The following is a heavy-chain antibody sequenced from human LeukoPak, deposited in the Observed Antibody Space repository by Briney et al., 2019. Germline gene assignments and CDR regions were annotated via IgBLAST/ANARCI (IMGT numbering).Heavy chain of an antibody. J-gene: IGHJ4*02. V-gene: IGHV4-59*08. Sequence: SETLSLTCSVSGGSMSPYYWNWIRQPPGKGLEWIGYQYYSGATDYNPSLKSRVTISVDTSKNQFSLKLSSVTAADTAVYYCARQGTVTYFDYWGQGTLVTVSS. CDR1: GGSMSPYY. D-gene: IGHD4-11*01. CDR3: ARQGTVTYFDY. CDR2: QYYSGAT.